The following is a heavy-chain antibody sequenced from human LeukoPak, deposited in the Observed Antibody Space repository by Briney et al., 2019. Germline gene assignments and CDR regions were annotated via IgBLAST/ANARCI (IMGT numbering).Heavy chain of an antibody. CDR2: IKQDGSEK. J-gene: IGHJ4*02. D-gene: IGHD3-10*01. CDR3: ATARGADY. Sequence: GGSLRLSCAASGFTFSSYWMSWVRQVPGKGLECVANIKQDGSEKYYVDSVKGRFTISRDNAKNSLYLQMNSLRAEDTAVYYCATARGADYWGQGILVTVSS. CDR1: GFTFSSYW. V-gene: IGHV3-7*01.